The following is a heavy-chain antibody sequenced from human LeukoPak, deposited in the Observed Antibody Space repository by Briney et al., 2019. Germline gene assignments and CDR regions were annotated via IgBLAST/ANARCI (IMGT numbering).Heavy chain of an antibody. CDR3: ARSIPRYDGSAYYPDY. J-gene: IGHJ4*02. CDR2: ISWNSGSI. V-gene: IGHV3-9*01. D-gene: IGHD3-22*01. Sequence: HTGRSLRLSCAASGFTFDDYAMHWVRQAPGKGLEWVSGISWNSGSIGYADSVKGRFTISRDNAKNSLYLQMNSLRAEDTALYYCARSIPRYDGSAYYPDYWGQGTLVTVSS. CDR1: GFTFDDYA.